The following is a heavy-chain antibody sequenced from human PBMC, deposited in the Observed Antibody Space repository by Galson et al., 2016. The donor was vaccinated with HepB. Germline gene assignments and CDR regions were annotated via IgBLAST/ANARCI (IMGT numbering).Heavy chain of an antibody. CDR2: IYHTGTS. V-gene: IGHV4-4*02. CDR1: GASISDSNW. CDR3: ARAAIIPGARMVFDP. J-gene: IGHJ5*02. D-gene: IGHD2-2*01. Sequence: SETLSLTCAVSGASISDSNWWTWVRHVPGKGLEWIGEIYHTGTSNNNPFLSSRFTLSVDKSRNQFSLNLTSVTAADPAVYYCARAAIIPGARMVFDPWGQGILVTVS.